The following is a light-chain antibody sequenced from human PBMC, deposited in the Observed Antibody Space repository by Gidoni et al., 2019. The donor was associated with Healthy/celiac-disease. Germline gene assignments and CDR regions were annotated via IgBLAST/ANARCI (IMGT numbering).Light chain of an antibody. CDR3: QQSYSTPPWT. Sequence: DIQMTQSPSSLSASVGDRVTITCRASQSISSYLNWYQQKPGKAPKLLIYAASSLQSGVPSRFSGSGSGTDFTLTISSLQPEDFATYYCQQSYSTPPWTFGQXTKVEIK. V-gene: IGKV1-39*01. CDR1: QSISSY. J-gene: IGKJ1*01. CDR2: AAS.